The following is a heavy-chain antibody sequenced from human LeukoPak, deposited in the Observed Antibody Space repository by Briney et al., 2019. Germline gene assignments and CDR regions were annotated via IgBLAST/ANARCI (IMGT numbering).Heavy chain of an antibody. V-gene: IGHV4-30-2*01. CDR2: FYHGGST. J-gene: IGHJ2*01. Sequence: SETLSLTCTVSGGSISSSSYYWGWIRQAPGKGLEWIGYFYHGGSTSYNPSLRSRVTISVDRSKNQFSLKLTSVTAADTAVYYCARSAFAEGYFDLWGRGTLVTASS. CDR3: ARSAFAEGYFDL. CDR1: GGSISSSSYY.